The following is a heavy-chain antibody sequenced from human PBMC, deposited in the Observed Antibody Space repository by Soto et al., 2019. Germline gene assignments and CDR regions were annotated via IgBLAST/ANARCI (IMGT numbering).Heavy chain of an antibody. V-gene: IGHV4-34*01. CDR3: ARGGNWNYGFDY. J-gene: IGHJ4*02. CDR2: INHSGST. Sequence: SETLSLTCAVYGGSFSGYYWSWIRQPPGKGLEWIGEINHSGSTNYNPSLKSRVTISVDTSKNQLSLKLSSVTAADTAVYYCARGGNWNYGFDYWGQGTLVTVSS. D-gene: IGHD1-7*01. CDR1: GGSFSGYY.